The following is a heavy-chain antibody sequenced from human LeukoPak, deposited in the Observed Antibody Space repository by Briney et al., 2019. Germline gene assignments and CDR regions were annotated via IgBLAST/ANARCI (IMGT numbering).Heavy chain of an antibody. CDR2: ISGSGGST. V-gene: IGHV3-23*01. D-gene: IGHD3-10*01. CDR3: ARDQGYYYGSGSYIFDY. Sequence: GGSLRLSCAASGFTFSSYAMSWVRQAPGKGLEWVSAISGSGGSTYYADSVKGRFTISRDNSKNTLYLQMNSLRAEDTAVYYCARDQGYYYGSGSYIFDYWGQGTLVTVSS. CDR1: GFTFSSYA. J-gene: IGHJ4*02.